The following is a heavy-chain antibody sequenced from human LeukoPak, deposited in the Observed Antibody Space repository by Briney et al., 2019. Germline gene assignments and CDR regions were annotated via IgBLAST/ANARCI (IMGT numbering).Heavy chain of an antibody. Sequence: GGTLRLSCAASGFTFSSYGMSWVRQAPGKGLEWVSAISGSGGSTYYADSVKGRFTISRDNSKNTLYLQMNSLRAEDTAVYYCATYGSGSFRWFDPWGQGTLVTVSS. CDR3: ATYGSGSFRWFDP. CDR2: ISGSGGST. J-gene: IGHJ5*02. D-gene: IGHD3-10*01. CDR1: GFTFSSYG. V-gene: IGHV3-23*01.